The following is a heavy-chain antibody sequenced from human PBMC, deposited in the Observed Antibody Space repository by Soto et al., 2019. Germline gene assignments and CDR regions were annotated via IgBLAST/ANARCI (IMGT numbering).Heavy chain of an antibody. D-gene: IGHD2-2*01. V-gene: IGHV4-59*01. CDR3: ARGYCSSTSCHNYYYYGMDV. CDR2: IYYSGST. CDR1: GGSISSYY. Sequence: QVQLQESGPGLVKPSETLSLTCTVSGGSISSYYWSWIRQPPGKGLEWIGYIYYSGSTNYNPSLTSRVTIPVDTSTNQFSLKLSSVPAADTAVYSCARGYCSSTSCHNYYYYGMDVWGQGTTVTVSS. J-gene: IGHJ6*02.